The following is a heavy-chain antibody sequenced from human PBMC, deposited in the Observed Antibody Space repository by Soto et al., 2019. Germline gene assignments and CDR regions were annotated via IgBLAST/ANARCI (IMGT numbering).Heavy chain of an antibody. V-gene: IGHV4-39*07. CDR3: ARGGIQRWFYYYYGMDV. CDR2: INHSGST. CDR1: GGSISSSSYY. D-gene: IGHD5-18*01. Sequence: SETLSLTCTVSGGSISSSSYYWSWIRQPPGKGLEWIGEINHSGSTNYNPSLKSRVTISVDTSKNQFSMKLSSETAADTAVYYCARGGIQRWFYYYYGMDVWGQGTTVTVSS. J-gene: IGHJ6*02.